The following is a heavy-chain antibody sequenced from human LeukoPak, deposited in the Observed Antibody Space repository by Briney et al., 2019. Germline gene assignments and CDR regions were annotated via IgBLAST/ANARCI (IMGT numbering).Heavy chain of an antibody. J-gene: IGHJ5*02. CDR1: GGSISSSSYY. D-gene: IGHD2-2*02. V-gene: IGHV4-39*07. CDR2: IYYSGST. Sequence: SETLSLTCTVSGGSISSSSYYWGWIRQPPGKGLEWIGSIYYSGSTYYNPSLKSRVTISVDTSKNQFSLKLSSVTAADTAVYYCARAFRNTLPATDCSSTSCSTRMIASNWFDPWGQGTLVTVSS. CDR3: ARAFRNTLPATDCSSTSCSTRMIASNWFDP.